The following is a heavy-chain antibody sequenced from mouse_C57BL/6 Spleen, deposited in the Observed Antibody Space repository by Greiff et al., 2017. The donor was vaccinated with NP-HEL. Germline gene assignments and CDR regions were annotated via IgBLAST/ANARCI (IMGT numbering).Heavy chain of an antibody. D-gene: IGHD1-1*02. Sequence: QVQLKQPGAELVRPGTSVKLSCKASGYTFTSYWMHWVKQRPGQGLEWIGVIDPSDSYTNYNQKFKGKATLTVDTSSSTAYMQLSSLTSEDSAVYYCARRDYGDYWGQGTTLTVSS. J-gene: IGHJ2*01. CDR2: IDPSDSYT. CDR1: GYTFTSYW. CDR3: ARRDYGDY. V-gene: IGHV1-59*01.